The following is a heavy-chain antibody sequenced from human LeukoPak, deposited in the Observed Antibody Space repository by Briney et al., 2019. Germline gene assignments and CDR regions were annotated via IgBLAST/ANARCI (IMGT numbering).Heavy chain of an antibody. CDR3: ARVVVITENYFDY. Sequence: PRASVKVSCKASGYTFTGYYMHWVRQAPGQGLEWMGWINPNSGGTNYAQKFQGRVTMTRDTSISTAYMELSRLRSDGTAVYYCARVVVITENYFDYWGQGTLVTVSS. J-gene: IGHJ4*02. CDR2: INPNSGGT. CDR1: GYTFTGYY. D-gene: IGHD3-22*01. V-gene: IGHV1-2*02.